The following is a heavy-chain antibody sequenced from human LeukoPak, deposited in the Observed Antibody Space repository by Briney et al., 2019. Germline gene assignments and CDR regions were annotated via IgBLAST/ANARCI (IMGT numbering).Heavy chain of an antibody. Sequence: QAGGSLRLSCAASGFTFSGSAMHLVRQASGKGLEWVGRIRSKANSYATAYAASVKGRFTISRDDSKNTAYLQMNSLKTEDTAVYYCTSTILSAILGDAFDIWGQGTMVTVSS. CDR2: IRSKANSYAT. D-gene: IGHD2-21*01. CDR3: TSTILSAILGDAFDI. CDR1: GFTFSGSA. V-gene: IGHV3-73*01. J-gene: IGHJ3*02.